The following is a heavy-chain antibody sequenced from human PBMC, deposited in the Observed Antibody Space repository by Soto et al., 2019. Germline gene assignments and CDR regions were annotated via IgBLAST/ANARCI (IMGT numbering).Heavy chain of an antibody. CDR1: GFTFSDYY. CDR2: ISSSGSTT. V-gene: IGHV3-11*01. CDR3: ARIGRDGYKFDY. Sequence: GGPLRLSCAASGFTFSDYYMTWIRQAPWKGLEWLSYISSSGSTTYDADSVKGRFTISRDNAKNSLSLQMNSLRAEDTAVYYCARIGRDGYKFDYWGQGTLVTVSS. D-gene: IGHD5-12*01. J-gene: IGHJ4*02.